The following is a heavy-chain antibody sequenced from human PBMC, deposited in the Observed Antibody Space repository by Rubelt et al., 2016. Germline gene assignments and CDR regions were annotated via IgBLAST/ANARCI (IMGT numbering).Heavy chain of an antibody. D-gene: IGHD1-26*01. J-gene: IGHJ3*02. CDR2: IGADSRTI. Sequence: EVQLLESGGGLVQPGVSLRLSCAASGFTFSSSPMIWVRQAPAKGLEWVSVIGADSRTIHYADSVKGRFTISRDNSKNTPYLQMNSLGVEDTALYYCANYWQSGSGHDIWGQGTMVTVSS. CDR3: ANYWQSGSGHDI. V-gene: IGHV3-23*01. CDR1: GFTFSSSP.